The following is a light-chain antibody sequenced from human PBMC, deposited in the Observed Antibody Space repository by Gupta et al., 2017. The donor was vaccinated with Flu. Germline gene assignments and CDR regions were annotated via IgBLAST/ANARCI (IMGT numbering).Light chain of an antibody. Sequence: GQTASISGGGNNIGGYRVHWYQKKPGQAPLLVVYGDSDRPSGIPERFSGSTSGNTATLTISRVEAGDEADYSGQVWDSNDDEAVFGGGTRLTVL. CDR2: GDS. CDR3: QVWDSNDDEAV. V-gene: IGLV3-21*02. J-gene: IGLJ3*02. CDR1: NIGGYR.